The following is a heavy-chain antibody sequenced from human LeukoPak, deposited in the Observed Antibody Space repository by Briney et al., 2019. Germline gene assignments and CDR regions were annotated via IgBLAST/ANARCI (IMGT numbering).Heavy chain of an antibody. CDR3: ARVSRFLEWFKNY. CDR2: IKQDGSEK. Sequence: GGSLRLSCAASGFTFSSYWMSWVRQAPGKGLEWVANIKQDGSEKYYVDSVKGRFTISRDNAKNSLYLQMNSLRAEDTAVYYCARVSRFLEWFKNYWGQGTLVTVSS. J-gene: IGHJ4*02. V-gene: IGHV3-7*01. D-gene: IGHD3-3*01. CDR1: GFTFSSYW.